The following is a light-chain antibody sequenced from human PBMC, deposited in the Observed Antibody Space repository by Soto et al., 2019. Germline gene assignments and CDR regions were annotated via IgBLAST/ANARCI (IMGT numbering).Light chain of an antibody. J-gene: IGKJ2*01. Sequence: EIVLTQSPGTLSLSPGERATLSCRASQSVSSNYLAWYQQKPGQAPRLLIYGASSRATGIPDRFSGSGSGTDFTLTISRLEPEDLAVYYCQHYGRSAYTFGQGNPLEIK. CDR2: GAS. CDR3: QHYGRSAYT. CDR1: QSVSSNY. V-gene: IGKV3-20*01.